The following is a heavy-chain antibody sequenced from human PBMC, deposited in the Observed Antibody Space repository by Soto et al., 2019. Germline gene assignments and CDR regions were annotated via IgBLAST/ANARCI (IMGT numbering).Heavy chain of an antibody. V-gene: IGHV4-4*02. J-gene: IGHJ5*02. CDR2: IYHSGST. CDR1: SGSISSSNW. CDR3: ARAVYCSSTSCYTPRHNWFDP. D-gene: IGHD2-2*02. Sequence: SSETLSLTCAVSSGSISSSNWWSWVRQPPGKGLEWIGEIYHSGSTNYNPSLKSRVTISVDKSKNQFSLKLSSVTAADTAVYYCARAVYCSSTSCYTPRHNWFDPWGQGTLVTVSS.